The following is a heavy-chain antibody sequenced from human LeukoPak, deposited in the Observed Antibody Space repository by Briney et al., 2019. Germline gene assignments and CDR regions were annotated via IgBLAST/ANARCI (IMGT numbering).Heavy chain of an antibody. V-gene: IGHV3-23*01. J-gene: IGHJ4*02. CDR2: VSGGGHNT. D-gene: IGHD3-3*01. CDR1: GFTFSSYA. CDR3: AKDRSSWYYPFDS. Sequence: GGSLRLSCVASGFTFSSYAMSWVRQAPGEGLELVSVVSGGGHNTYYADSVKGRFTMSRDNSKRTVYLQMNSLRAEDTAVYYCAKDRSSWYYPFDSWGQGTLVTVSS.